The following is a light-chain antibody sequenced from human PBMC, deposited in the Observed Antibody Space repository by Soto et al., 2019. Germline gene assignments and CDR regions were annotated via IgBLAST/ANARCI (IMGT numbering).Light chain of an antibody. CDR1: QSISSY. J-gene: IGKJ2*01. CDR2: AAS. Sequence: DLPMTQSPSSLSASVGDRVTIACRASQSISSYLNWYQQKPGKTPKLLIYAASILQSGVPSRFSGSGSGTDFTLTISSLQPEDFATYYCQQSRTFGQGTKVEIK. V-gene: IGKV1-39*01. CDR3: QQSRT.